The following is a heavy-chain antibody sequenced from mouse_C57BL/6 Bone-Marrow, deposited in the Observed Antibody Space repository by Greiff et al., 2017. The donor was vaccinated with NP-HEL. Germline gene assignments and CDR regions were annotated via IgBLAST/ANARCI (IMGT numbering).Heavy chain of an antibody. CDR1: GYTFTSYW. CDR3: SGLYYYGSSPYYYAMDY. V-gene: IGHV1-64*01. D-gene: IGHD1-1*01. J-gene: IGHJ4*01. Sequence: QVQLQQPGAELVKPGASVKLSCKASGYTFTSYWMHWVKQRPGQGLVWIGMIHPNSGSTNYNEKFKSKATLTVDKSSSTAYMQLSSLTSEDSAVYYGSGLYYYGSSPYYYAMDYWGQGTSVTVSS. CDR2: IHPNSGST.